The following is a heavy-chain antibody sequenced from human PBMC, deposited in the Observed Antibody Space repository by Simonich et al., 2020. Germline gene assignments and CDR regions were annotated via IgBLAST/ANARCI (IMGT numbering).Heavy chain of an antibody. J-gene: IGHJ4*02. V-gene: IGHV1-18*01. D-gene: IGHD2-15*01. CDR2: NSSLNGNT. CDR3: ARASRGTSWYYFFDY. Sequence: QVQLVQSGAEVKKPGASVKVSCKASGYTFTSYGISWVRQAPGQGLEWMGWNSSLNGNTNVAQKLQGRVTMNTNTSTSKAYMELRSLRSDDTDVYCCARASRGTSWYYFFDYRGQGTLVTVST. CDR1: GYTFTSYG.